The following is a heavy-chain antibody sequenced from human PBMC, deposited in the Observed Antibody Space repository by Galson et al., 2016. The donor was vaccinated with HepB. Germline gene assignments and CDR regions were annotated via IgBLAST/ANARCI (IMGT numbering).Heavy chain of an antibody. V-gene: IGHV3-23*01. D-gene: IGHD3-10*01. CDR2: ISDNGGST. J-gene: IGHJ5*02. Sequence: SLRLSCAASGFTFSTYWMNWVRQAPGKGLEWVSGISDNGGSTYYADSVKGRFTISRDNARHSLYLEMNSLRGEDTAMYYCARDYVPGAWGQGVLVTVSS. CDR1: GFTFSTYW. CDR3: ARDYVPGA.